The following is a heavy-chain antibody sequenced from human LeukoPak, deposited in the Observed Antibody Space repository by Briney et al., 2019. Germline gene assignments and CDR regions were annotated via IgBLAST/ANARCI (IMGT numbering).Heavy chain of an antibody. CDR1: GGSISSYY. CDR3: ARCEAGTPFDY. CDR2: IYCSGST. Sequence: SETLSLTCTVSGGSISSYYWSWIRQPPGKGLEWIGYIYCSGSTNYNPSLKSRVTISVDTSKNQFSLKLSSVTAADTAVYYCARCEAGTPFDYWGQGTLVTVSS. V-gene: IGHV4-59*01. D-gene: IGHD2-15*01. J-gene: IGHJ4*02.